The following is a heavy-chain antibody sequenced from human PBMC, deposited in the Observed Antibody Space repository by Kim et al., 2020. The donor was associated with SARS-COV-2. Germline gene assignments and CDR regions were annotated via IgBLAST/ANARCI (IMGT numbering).Heavy chain of an antibody. Sequence: GGSLRLSCAASGFTFSSYPMSWVRQALGKGLEWVSSLSESGDSTYYADSVKGRFTISRDNPKNTLSLQMNSLRAEDSAVYYCATRNNFAYGSWGQGTLVTVSS. J-gene: IGHJ5*02. CDR1: GFTFSSYP. CDR2: LSESGDST. CDR3: ATRNNFAYGS. D-gene: IGHD3-16*01. V-gene: IGHV3-23*01.